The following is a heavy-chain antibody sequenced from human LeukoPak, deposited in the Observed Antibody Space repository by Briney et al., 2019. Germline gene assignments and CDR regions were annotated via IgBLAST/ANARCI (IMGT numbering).Heavy chain of an antibody. CDR1: GFTFSDYY. V-gene: IGHV3-23*01. D-gene: IGHD1-26*01. CDR3: AKRVSVSYFDY. J-gene: IGHJ4*02. Sequence: PGGSLRLSCAASGFTFSDYYMSWVRQAPGRGLEWVSAISGSGGSTYYADSVKGRFTNSRDNSENTLYLQMNSLRAEDTAVYYCAKRVSVSYFDYWGQGTLVTVSS. CDR2: ISGSGGST.